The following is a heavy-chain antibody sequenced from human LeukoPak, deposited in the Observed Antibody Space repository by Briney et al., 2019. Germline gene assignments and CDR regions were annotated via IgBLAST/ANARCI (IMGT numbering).Heavy chain of an antibody. CDR1: GGSISGYY. CDR3: AGLVVVAATPYGDYFDY. CDR2: INHSGST. V-gene: IGHV4-34*01. J-gene: IGHJ4*02. D-gene: IGHD2-15*01. Sequence: SETLSLACTVSGGSISGYYWSWIRQPPGKGLEWIGEINHSGSTNYNPSLKSRVTISVVTSKNQFSLKLSSVTAADTAVYYCAGLVVVAATPYGDYFDYWGQGTLVTVSS.